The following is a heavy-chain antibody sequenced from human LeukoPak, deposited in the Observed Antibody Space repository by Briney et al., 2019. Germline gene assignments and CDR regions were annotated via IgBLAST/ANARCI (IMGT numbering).Heavy chain of an antibody. CDR2: ISGSGGST. D-gene: IGHD2-15*01. CDR3: AKLRTHPRY. Sequence: GGSLRHSCASSGFTFSSYAMSWVRQAPGKGLECVSAISGSGGSTYYADSVKGRFTISRDNSKNTLYLQMNSLRAEDTAVYYCAKLRTHPRYWGQGTLVTVSS. CDR1: GFTFSSYA. V-gene: IGHV3-23*01. J-gene: IGHJ4*02.